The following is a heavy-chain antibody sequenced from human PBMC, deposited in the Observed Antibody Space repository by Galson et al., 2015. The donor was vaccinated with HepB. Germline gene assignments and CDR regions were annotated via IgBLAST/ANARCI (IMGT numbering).Heavy chain of an antibody. CDR2: ISDSSDYI. V-gene: IGHV3-21*01. Sequence: SLRLSCAASGFTFRNYNMNWVHQAPGKGLEWVSYISDSSDYIYYADSLKGRITISRDNAKNSLYLQINGLRAEDTAVYYCARDLLAAGNYYYFGMDVWGQGTTVTVSS. CDR3: ARDLLAAGNYYYFGMDV. CDR1: GFTFRNYN. D-gene: IGHD6-25*01. J-gene: IGHJ6*02.